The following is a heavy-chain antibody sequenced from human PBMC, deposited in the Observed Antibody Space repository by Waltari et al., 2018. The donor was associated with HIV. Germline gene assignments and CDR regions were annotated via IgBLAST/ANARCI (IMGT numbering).Heavy chain of an antibody. CDR2: ISWNSGSI. D-gene: IGHD4-17*01. CDR1: GFTFDDYA. J-gene: IGHJ4*02. V-gene: IGHV3-9*01. CDR3: ANTEFDY. Sequence: EVQLVESGGGMVQTGRSLRLSCAASGFTFDDYAMHWVRQAPGKGLEWVSGISWNSGSIGYADSVKGRFTISRDNAKNSLYLQMNSLRAEDTALYYCANTEFDYWGQGTLVTVSS.